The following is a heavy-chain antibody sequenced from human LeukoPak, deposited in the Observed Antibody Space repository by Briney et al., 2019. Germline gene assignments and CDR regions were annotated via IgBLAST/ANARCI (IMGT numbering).Heavy chain of an antibody. J-gene: IGHJ4*02. CDR2: INEDGSAK. Sequence: GGSLRLSCEVSGLTFSSYWMSWVRQAPGKGLEWVANINEDGSAKYYVDSVKGRFTISRDNSKKSLYLQLNSLRVGDTAVYFCAREPGCHDDSGCCYLDFWGQGTLVTVSS. V-gene: IGHV3-7*01. CDR3: AREPGCHDDSGCCYLDF. D-gene: IGHD3-9*01. CDR1: GLTFSSYW.